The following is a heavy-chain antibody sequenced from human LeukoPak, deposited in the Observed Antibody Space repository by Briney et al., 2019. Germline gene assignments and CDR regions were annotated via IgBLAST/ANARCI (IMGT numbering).Heavy chain of an antibody. CDR1: GFTVSNYC. V-gene: IGHV3-7*04. CDR3: ARGESWSFDY. Sequence: GGSLRLSCAASGFTVSNYCMSWVRQAPGKGQEWVGKIKQDGSEKYYGVSVKVRFTVCRDNTKSSLYLKMNSLRAEDTAVYYCARGESWSFDYWGQGTLVTVSS. CDR2: IKQDGSEK. J-gene: IGHJ4*02. D-gene: IGHD6-13*01.